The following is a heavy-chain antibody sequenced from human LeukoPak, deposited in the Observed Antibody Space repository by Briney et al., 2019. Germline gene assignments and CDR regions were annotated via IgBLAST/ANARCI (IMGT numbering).Heavy chain of an antibody. V-gene: IGHV1-2*02. CDR1: GYTFTDYY. J-gene: IGHJ4*02. CDR3: ARGGNISGHYYGLDY. D-gene: IGHD1-26*01. CDR2: INSNSGGT. Sequence: ASVKVSCKASGYTFTDYYMHWVRQAPGQGLEWMGWINSNSGGTNYAQKFQGRVTMTRDTPISTAYMELRGLRSDDTAVYYCARGGNISGHYYGLDYWGQGTLVTVSS.